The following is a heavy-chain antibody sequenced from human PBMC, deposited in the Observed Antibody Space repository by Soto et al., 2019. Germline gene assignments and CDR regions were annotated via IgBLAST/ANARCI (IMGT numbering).Heavy chain of an antibody. D-gene: IGHD3-22*01. V-gene: IGHV3-30-3*01. CDR1: GFTFSSYA. Sequence: QVQLVESGGGVVQPGRSLRLSCAASGFTFSSYAMHWVRQAPGKGLEWVAVISYDGSNKYYADSVKGRFTISRDNSKNTLYLQMNSLRAEDTAVYYCARDKKWLLLVPGFDYWGQGTLVTVSS. CDR2: ISYDGSNK. CDR3: ARDKKWLLLVPGFDY. J-gene: IGHJ4*02.